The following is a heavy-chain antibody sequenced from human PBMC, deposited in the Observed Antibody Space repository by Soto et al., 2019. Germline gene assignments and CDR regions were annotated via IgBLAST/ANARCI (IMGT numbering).Heavy chain of an antibody. CDR2: IKQDGSEN. CDR1: GFTFRSYW. Sequence: EVQLVESGGGLVQPGGSLRLSCAASGFTFRSYWMSWVRQTPGKGLEWVVNIKQDGSENYYVDSVKGRFTISRDNAENSLYLQMKSLRVDDTAVYYCANMDYGDYGTGAFDIWGQGTMVTVSS. J-gene: IGHJ3*02. D-gene: IGHD4-17*01. V-gene: IGHV3-7*01. CDR3: ANMDYGDYGTGAFDI.